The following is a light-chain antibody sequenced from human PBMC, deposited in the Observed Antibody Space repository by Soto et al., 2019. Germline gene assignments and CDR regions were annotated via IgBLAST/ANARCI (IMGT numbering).Light chain of an antibody. CDR2: EVN. Sequence: QSALTQPPSASGSPGQSVTISCTGTSSDIGGYDYVSWYQQHPGKAPKLIIYEVNKRPSGVPDRFSGSKSGNTASLIVSGLQAEDEADYYCSSYSGTGTFVVFGGGTKVTVL. V-gene: IGLV2-8*01. CDR3: SSYSGTGTFVV. J-gene: IGLJ2*01. CDR1: SSDIGGYDY.